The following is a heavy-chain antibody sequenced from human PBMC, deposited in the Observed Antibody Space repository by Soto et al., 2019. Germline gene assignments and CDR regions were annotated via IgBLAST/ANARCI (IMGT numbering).Heavy chain of an antibody. CDR3: ARLSPYDFWN. Sequence: GGSLRLSCAASGFAVSSNSMTWVRQAPGEGLEWVSIIYSGGSSYYADSVKGTFSMSRDKAKNTVHLEMHSLRAEDTAVYYCARLSPYDFWNWGRGTLVTVSS. V-gene: IGHV3-66*04. CDR1: GFAVSSNS. CDR2: IYSGGSS. J-gene: IGHJ4*02. D-gene: IGHD3-3*01.